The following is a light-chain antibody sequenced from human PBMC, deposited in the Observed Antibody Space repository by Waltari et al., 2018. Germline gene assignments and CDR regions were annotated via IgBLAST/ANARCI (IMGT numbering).Light chain of an antibody. CDR2: RND. J-gene: IGLJ3*02. CDR1: GSNVGRTY. CDR3: CSYAGSYTWV. Sequence: QSVVTQPPSPSETPGQRVTISCSGRGSNVGRTYVPWYQQFPGTAPKVVIYRNDRRPSGVPDRFSGSKSGNTASLTISGLRAEDEAEYYCCSYAGSYTWVFGGGTKLTVV. V-gene: IGLV1-47*01.